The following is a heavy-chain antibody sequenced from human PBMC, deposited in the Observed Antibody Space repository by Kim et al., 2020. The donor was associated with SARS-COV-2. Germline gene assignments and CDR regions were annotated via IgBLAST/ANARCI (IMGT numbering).Heavy chain of an antibody. D-gene: IGHD2-2*01. V-gene: IGHV3-21*01. CDR3: GRVPAARNFYYYYYGMDV. CDR2: ISSSSSYI. CDR1: GFTFSSYS. J-gene: IGHJ6*02. Sequence: GGSLRLSCAASGFTFSSYSMNWVRQAPGKGLEWVSSISSSSSYIYYADSVKGRFTISRDNAKNSLYLQMNSLRAEDTAVYYCGRVPAARNFYYYYYGMDVWGQGTTVTVSS.